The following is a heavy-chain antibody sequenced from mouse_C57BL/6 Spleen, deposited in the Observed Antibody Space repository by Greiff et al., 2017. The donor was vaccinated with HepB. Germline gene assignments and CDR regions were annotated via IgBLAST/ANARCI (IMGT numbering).Heavy chain of an antibody. J-gene: IGHJ4*01. V-gene: IGHV1-80*01. D-gene: IGHD2-5*01. CDR2: IYPGDGDT. Sequence: QVQLKESGAELVKPGASVKISCKASGYAFSSYWMNWVKQRPGKGLEWIGQIYPGDGDTNYNGKFKGKATLTADKSSSTAYMQLSSLTSEDSAVYFCATYYSILGEYYYAMDYWGQGTSVTVSS. CDR1: GYAFSSYW. CDR3: ATYYSILGEYYYAMDY.